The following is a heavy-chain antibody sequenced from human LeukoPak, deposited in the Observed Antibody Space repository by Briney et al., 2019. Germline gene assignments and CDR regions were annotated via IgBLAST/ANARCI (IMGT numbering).Heavy chain of an antibody. V-gene: IGHV1-69*04. J-gene: IGHJ1*01. CDR2: IIPIFGIA. Sequence: SVKVSCKASGGTFSSYAISWVRPAPEQGLEWMGRIIPIFGIANYAQTFQGRVTITADKSTSTAYMELSSLRSEDTAVYYCARGTPLYGPSPAEYFQHWGQGALVTVSS. D-gene: IGHD1-14*01. CDR1: GGTFSSYA. CDR3: ARGTPLYGPSPAEYFQH.